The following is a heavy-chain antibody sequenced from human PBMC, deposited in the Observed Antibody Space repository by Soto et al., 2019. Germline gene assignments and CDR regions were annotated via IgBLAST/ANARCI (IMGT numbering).Heavy chain of an antibody. D-gene: IGHD2-8*01. CDR2: IIPIFGTA. CDR1: GGTFSSYA. V-gene: IGHV1-69*13. Sequence: SVKVSCKAFGGTFSSYAISWVRQAPGQGLEWMGGIIPIFGTANYAQKFQGRVTITADESTSTAYMELSSLRSEDTAVYYCARDEGMVNPKGPPRYWGQGTLVTVSS. J-gene: IGHJ4*02. CDR3: ARDEGMVNPKGPPRY.